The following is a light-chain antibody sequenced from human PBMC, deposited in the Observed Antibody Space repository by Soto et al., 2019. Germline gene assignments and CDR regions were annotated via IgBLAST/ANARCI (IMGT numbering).Light chain of an antibody. CDR1: QTIDTY. Sequence: DIQLTQSPSSLSASVGDRVTITCRASQTIDTYLNWYQHKPGTAPKVLIYAATYLQNGVPSRSSGTGSGADFTLTISSLQPEDFATYYCQQNFNFPRTFGQGTKVDIK. CDR3: QQNFNFPRT. J-gene: IGKJ1*01. V-gene: IGKV1-39*01. CDR2: AAT.